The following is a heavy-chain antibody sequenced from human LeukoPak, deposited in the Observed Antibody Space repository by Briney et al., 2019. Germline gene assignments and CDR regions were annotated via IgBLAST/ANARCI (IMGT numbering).Heavy chain of an antibody. V-gene: IGHV3-48*01. CDR1: GFTFSSYS. Sequence: GGSLRLSCAASGFTFSSYSMNWVRQAPGKGLEWVSYISSSSSTIYYADSVKGRFTISRDNAKNSLYLQMNSLRAEDTAVYYCAREPRSKYSSSSSWGFDIWGQGTMVTVSS. CDR3: AREPRSKYSSSSSWGFDI. J-gene: IGHJ3*02. CDR2: ISSSSSTI. D-gene: IGHD6-6*01.